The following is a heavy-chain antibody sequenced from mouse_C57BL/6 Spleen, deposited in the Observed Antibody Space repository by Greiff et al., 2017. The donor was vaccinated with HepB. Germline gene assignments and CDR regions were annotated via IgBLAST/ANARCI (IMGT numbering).Heavy chain of an antibody. CDR3: AMNYALYYDAMDY. Sequence: EVQLVESGGGLVKPGGSLKLSCAASGFTFSDYGMHWVRQAPEKGLEWVAYISSGSSTIYYADTVKGRFTISRDNAKNTLFLQMTSLRSEVKAMYDCAMNYALYYDAMDYWGKGTSVTVSS. CDR1: GFTFSDYG. V-gene: IGHV5-17*01. CDR2: ISSGSSTI. D-gene: IGHD1-1*02. J-gene: IGHJ4*01.